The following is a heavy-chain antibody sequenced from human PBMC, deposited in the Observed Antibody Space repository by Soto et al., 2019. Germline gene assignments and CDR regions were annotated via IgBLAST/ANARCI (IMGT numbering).Heavy chain of an antibody. V-gene: IGHV1-69*13. D-gene: IGHD6-25*01. Sequence: SVKVSCKASGGTFSSYTISWVRQAPGQGLEWMGGIIPIFGTTNYAQKFQGRVTITADESTSTAYMEVTSLRSEDTAVYYCARDKLPKQRPNYYYAMDVWGQGTTVTVSS. CDR2: IIPIFGTT. J-gene: IGHJ6*02. CDR1: GGTFSSYT. CDR3: ARDKLPKQRPNYYYAMDV.